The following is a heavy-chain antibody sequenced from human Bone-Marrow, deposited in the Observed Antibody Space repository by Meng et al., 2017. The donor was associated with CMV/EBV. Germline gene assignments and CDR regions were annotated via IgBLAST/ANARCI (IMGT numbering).Heavy chain of an antibody. D-gene: IGHD3-10*01. J-gene: IGHJ6*02. V-gene: IGHV1-8*02. CDR2: MNPNSGNT. CDR1: GYTFTSYD. Sequence: ASVKVSCKASGYTFTSYDINWVRQATGQGLEWMGWMNPNSGNTGYAQKLQGRVTMTTDTSTSTAYMELRSLRSDDTAVYYCARASGVGSGSYYNPYYYYYYGMDVWGQGTTVTVSS. CDR3: ARASGVGSGSYYNPYYYYYYGMDV.